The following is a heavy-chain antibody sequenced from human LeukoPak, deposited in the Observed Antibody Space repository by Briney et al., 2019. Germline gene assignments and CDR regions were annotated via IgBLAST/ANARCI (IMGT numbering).Heavy chain of an antibody. CDR3: ARLSDGLLQDY. V-gene: IGHV4-39*01. J-gene: IGHJ4*02. CDR1: GCSISSYY. Sequence: PSETLSLTCTVSGCSISSYYWGWIRQPPGKGLEWIGSIYYSGSTYYNPSLKSRVTISVDTSKNQFSLKLSSVTAADTAVYYCARLSDGLLQDYWGQGTLVTVSS. CDR2: IYYSGST. D-gene: IGHD2-15*01.